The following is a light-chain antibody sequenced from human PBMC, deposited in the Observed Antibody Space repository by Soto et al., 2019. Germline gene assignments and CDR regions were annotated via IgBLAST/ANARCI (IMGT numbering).Light chain of an antibody. V-gene: IGLV1-51*01. CDR2: DNN. Sequence: QSALTQPASVSGSPGQSITISCTGTSSDVGDHNYVSWYQQHPGKAPKLIIYDNNKRPSGIPDRFSGSKSGTSATLGITGLQTGDEADYYCGTWDNSLSAGVFGGGTKLTVL. CDR1: SSDVGDHNY. J-gene: IGLJ2*01. CDR3: GTWDNSLSAGV.